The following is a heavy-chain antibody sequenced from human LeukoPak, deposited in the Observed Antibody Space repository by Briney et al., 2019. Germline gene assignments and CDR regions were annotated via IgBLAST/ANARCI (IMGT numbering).Heavy chain of an antibody. CDR2: ISSNGGST. J-gene: IGHJ4*02. Sequence: GGSLRLSCAASGFTFSSYAMHWVRQAPGKGLEYVSAISSNGGSTYYANSVKGRFTISRDNAKNSLYLQMNSLRAEDTAVYYCARDAVEGYGSGSYYNNFDYWGQGTLVTVSS. CDR3: ARDAVEGYGSGSYYNNFDY. V-gene: IGHV3-64*01. CDR1: GFTFSSYA. D-gene: IGHD3-10*01.